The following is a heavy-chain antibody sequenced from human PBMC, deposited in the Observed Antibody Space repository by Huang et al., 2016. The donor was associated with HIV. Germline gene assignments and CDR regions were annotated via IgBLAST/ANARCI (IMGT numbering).Heavy chain of an antibody. CDR1: GYTFTSYS. Sequence: QVQLVQSGAEVKKPGASVKFSCKTSGYTFTSYSIHWVRQAPGQGLEVMGSINPDVDSTSYAPKFQGRVTMTRDTSTSTVYMELSSLRSEDTAMYYCAREGQGYAMDVWGQGTTVTVSS. V-gene: IGHV1-46*01. CDR2: INPDVDST. CDR3: AREGQGYAMDV. J-gene: IGHJ6*02.